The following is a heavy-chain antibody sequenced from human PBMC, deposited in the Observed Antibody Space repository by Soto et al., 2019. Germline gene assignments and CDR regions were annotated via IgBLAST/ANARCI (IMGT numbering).Heavy chain of an antibody. Sequence: QVQLQESGPGLVKPSQTLSLTCTVSGGSINSGGYYWSWIRQLPGKGLEWIGHISYSGSTYYNPSLRSRVTISAETSKKEISLKVSSVTAADTAVYICAREPTVKPRYYYYGMDVWGQGTTVIVSS. D-gene: IGHD4-4*01. CDR1: GGSINSGGYY. CDR2: ISYSGST. CDR3: AREPTVKPRYYYYGMDV. V-gene: IGHV4-31*03. J-gene: IGHJ6*02.